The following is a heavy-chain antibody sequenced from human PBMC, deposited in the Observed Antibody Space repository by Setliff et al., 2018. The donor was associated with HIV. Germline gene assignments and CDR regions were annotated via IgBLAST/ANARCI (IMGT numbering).Heavy chain of an antibody. Sequence: SETLSLTCAVSGLSMSTTSYYWGWIRQPPGKGLEWIGSIYYSGSTYYNPSLKSRVTISLDSLKSEDTAVYYCTREAVAGDYYYYMDVWGKGTTVTVSS. CDR1: GLSMSTTSYY. D-gene: IGHD6-19*01. CDR2: IYYSGST. J-gene: IGHJ6*03. CDR3: YMDV. V-gene: IGHV4-39*06.